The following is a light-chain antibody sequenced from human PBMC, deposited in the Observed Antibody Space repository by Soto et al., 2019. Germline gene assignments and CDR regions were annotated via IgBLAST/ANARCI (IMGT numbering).Light chain of an antibody. CDR1: QGVSNK. CDR3: LQHNRYPCT. CDR2: AAT. Sequence: DIAMTQSPSAMYASVRDRVTITCRASQGVSNKLVWFQQKPGKVPKRLIFAATLIQSGVTSRFSGSASGTEFPLTRSLLQPEHFSNYYYLQHNRYPCTFGQGNKVEIK. V-gene: IGKV1-17*03. J-gene: IGKJ1*01.